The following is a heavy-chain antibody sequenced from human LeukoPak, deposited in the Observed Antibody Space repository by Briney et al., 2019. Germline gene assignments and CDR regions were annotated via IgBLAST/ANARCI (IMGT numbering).Heavy chain of an antibody. V-gene: IGHV5-51*01. D-gene: IGHD2-15*01. J-gene: IGHJ4*02. CDR2: IYPGDSDT. CDR3: ARARYCSGGSCYAEY. CDR1: GYSFTTYW. Sequence: PGESLNISCKGSGYSFTTYWIGWVRQMPGKGLEWMGIIYPGDSDTRYSPSFQGQVTISADKSIGTAYLQWSSLKASDTAMYYCARARYCSGGSCYAEYWGQGTLVTVSS.